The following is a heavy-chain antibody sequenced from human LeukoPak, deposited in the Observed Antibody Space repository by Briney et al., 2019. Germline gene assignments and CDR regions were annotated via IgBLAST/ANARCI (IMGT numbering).Heavy chain of an antibody. CDR2: IYYSGST. J-gene: IGHJ5*02. Sequence: SETLSLTCTVSGGSISSYYWSWIRQPPGKGLEWIGYIYYSGSTNYNPSLKSRVTISVDTSKNQFSLKLSSVTAADTAVYYCARASLLWFGESVNWFDPWGQGTLVTVSS. V-gene: IGHV4-59*01. CDR3: ARASLLWFGESVNWFDP. CDR1: GGSISSYY. D-gene: IGHD3-10*01.